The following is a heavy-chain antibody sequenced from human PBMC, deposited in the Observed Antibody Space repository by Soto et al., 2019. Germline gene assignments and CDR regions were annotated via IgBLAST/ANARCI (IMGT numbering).Heavy chain of an antibody. CDR2: IKSKTDGGTT. J-gene: IGHJ4*02. Sequence: WIRQPPGKGLEWVGRIKSKTDGGTTDYAAPVKGRFTISRDDSKNTLYLQMNSLKTEDTAVYYCTTTPSPDIVVVVAATDYWGQGTLVTVSS. CDR3: TTTPSPDIVVVVAATDY. D-gene: IGHD2-15*01. V-gene: IGHV3-15*07.